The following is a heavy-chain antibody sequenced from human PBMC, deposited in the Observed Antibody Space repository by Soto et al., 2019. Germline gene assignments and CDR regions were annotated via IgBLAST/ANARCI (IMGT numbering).Heavy chain of an antibody. CDR1: GGMFSTFG. V-gene: IGHV1-69*01. CDR3: ATSVGIAATGEDGLDV. D-gene: IGHD6-13*01. J-gene: IGHJ6*02. Sequence: QVQLVQSGAEVKKTGSSVKVSCKASGGMFSTFGFSWVRQAPGQGPEWIGGIIPILTTPNYAERFQGRVTIVADDLTTTVYMELSSLRSEDTAMYYCATSVGIAATGEDGLDVWGQGTSVTVSS. CDR2: IIPILTTP.